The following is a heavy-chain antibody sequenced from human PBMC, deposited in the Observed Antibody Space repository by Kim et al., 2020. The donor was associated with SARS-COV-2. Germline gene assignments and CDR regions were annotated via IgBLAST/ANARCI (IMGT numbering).Heavy chain of an antibody. V-gene: IGHV3-30*02. J-gene: IGHJ4*02. Sequence: DSVKGRFTISRDNSKNTLYLQMNSLRAEDTAVYYCAKDGLSGSYGYYFDYWGQGTLVTVSS. CDR3: AKDGLSGSYGYYFDY. D-gene: IGHD1-26*01.